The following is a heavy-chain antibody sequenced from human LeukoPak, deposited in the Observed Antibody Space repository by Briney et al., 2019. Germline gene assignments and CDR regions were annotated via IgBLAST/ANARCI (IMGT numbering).Heavy chain of an antibody. D-gene: IGHD3-10*02. CDR3: AELGITMIGGV. J-gene: IGHJ6*04. CDR2: ISTSSSTI. CDR1: GFTFSSYS. Sequence: GGSLRLSCAASGFTFSSYSMNWVRQAPGKGLEWVSYISTSSSTIYYADSVKGRFTISRDNAKNSLYLQMNSLRAEDTAVYYCAELGITMIGGVWGKGTTVTIPS. V-gene: IGHV3-48*04.